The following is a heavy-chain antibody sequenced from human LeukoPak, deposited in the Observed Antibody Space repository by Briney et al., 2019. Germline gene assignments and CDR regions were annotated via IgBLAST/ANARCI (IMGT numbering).Heavy chain of an antibody. Sequence: ASVKVSCKATGYTFTSYDINWVRQATGQGLEWMGWINPNSGNTGYAQKFQGRVTMTRNTSISTAYMELSSLRSEDTAVYYCARSGYSYGLRYYYYYRDVWGKGTTVTVSS. CDR3: ARSGYSYGLRYYYYYRDV. CDR1: GYTFTSYD. J-gene: IGHJ6*03. CDR2: INPNSGNT. V-gene: IGHV1-8*01. D-gene: IGHD5-18*01.